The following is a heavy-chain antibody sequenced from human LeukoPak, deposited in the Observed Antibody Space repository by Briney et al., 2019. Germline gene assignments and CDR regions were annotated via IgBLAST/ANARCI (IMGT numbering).Heavy chain of an antibody. CDR1: GFTFSSYS. CDR2: IRYDRSNK. CDR3: EKVGSYCSSNSCYWGYFDY. D-gene: IGHD2-2*01. Sequence: GGSLRLSCAASGFTFSSYSMHWVRQAPGKGLEWVSFIRYDRSNKYYADSVKGRFTISRDNSKNTLYLQMNSLRAEDTAVYYCEKVGSYCSSNSCYWGYFDYWGQGTLVTVSS. V-gene: IGHV3-30*02. J-gene: IGHJ4*02.